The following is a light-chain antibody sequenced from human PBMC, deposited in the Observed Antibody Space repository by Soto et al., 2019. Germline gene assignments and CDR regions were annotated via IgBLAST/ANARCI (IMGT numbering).Light chain of an antibody. CDR3: QQYNNWPRA. CDR1: QSVSSN. J-gene: IGKJ1*01. V-gene: IGKV3-15*01. Sequence: EIVMTQSPATLSVSPGERATLFCRASQSVSSNLAWYQQKPGQAPRLLIYGASTRATGIPARFSGSGPGTEFTLTISSLQSEDFAVYYCQQYNNWPRAFGQGTKVDIK. CDR2: GAS.